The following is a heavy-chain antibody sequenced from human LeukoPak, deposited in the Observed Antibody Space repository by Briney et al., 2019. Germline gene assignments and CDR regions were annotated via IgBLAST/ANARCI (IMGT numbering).Heavy chain of an antibody. V-gene: IGHV3-23*01. CDR2: ISGSSGST. D-gene: IGHD2-2*02. J-gene: IGHJ5*02. Sequence: GGSLRLSCAASGFTFSTYAMSWVRQAPGKELEWVSSISGSSGSTYYADSVKGRFTISRDNSKNTLYLQMDSLRTEDTAVYYCAKGPYCSTTSCYTMGCFDPWGQGTLVTVSS. CDR3: AKGPYCSTTSCYTMGCFDP. CDR1: GFTFSTYA.